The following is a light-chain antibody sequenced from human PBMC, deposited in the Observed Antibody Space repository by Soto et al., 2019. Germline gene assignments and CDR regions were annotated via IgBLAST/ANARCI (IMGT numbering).Light chain of an antibody. CDR3: QVWDSSSDR. V-gene: IGLV3-21*04. CDR1: NIGSKS. J-gene: IGLJ2*01. CDR2: YDS. Sequence: YELTQPPSVSVAPGKTARITCGGNNIGSKSVHWYQQKPGQAPVLVIYYDSDRPSGIPERFSGSNSGNTATLTISRVEAGDEADYYCQVWDSSSDRFGGGTKLTVL.